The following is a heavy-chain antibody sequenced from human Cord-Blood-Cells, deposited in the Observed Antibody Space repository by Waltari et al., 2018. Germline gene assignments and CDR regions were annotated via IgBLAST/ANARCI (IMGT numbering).Heavy chain of an antibody. D-gene: IGHD6-13*01. V-gene: IGHV4-34*01. CDR2: INHSGST. CDR1: GGSFSGYS. Sequence: QVQLQKSGAGLFKPSETLSLTCAVYGGSFSGYSWSWISQPPGKGLEWIGEINHSGSTNYNPSLKSRVTISVDTSKNQFSLKLSSVTTADTAVYYCAREGGLAAAGTDYWGQGTLVTVSS. J-gene: IGHJ4*02. CDR3: AREGGLAAAGTDY.